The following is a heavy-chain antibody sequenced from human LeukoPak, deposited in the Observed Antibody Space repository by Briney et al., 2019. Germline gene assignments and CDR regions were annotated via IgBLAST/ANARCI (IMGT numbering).Heavy chain of an antibody. Sequence: ASVKVSCKASGFTFTTYGFSWVRQAPGQGLEWVGWISAHSGKTDSAQKFQGRVTMTTDTPTSTAYMELTSLRSDDTAEYYCARVSSSGLLGEFNYWGQGTRVTVSS. CDR2: ISAHSGKT. V-gene: IGHV1-18*01. D-gene: IGHD6-6*01. CDR1: GFTFTTYG. J-gene: IGHJ4*02. CDR3: ARVSSSGLLGEFNY.